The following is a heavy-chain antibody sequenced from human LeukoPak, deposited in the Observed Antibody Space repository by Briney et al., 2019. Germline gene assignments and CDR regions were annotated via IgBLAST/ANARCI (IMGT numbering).Heavy chain of an antibody. Sequence: PGGSLRLSCAASGFTFSSYGMHWVRQAPGKGLEWVAFIRYDGSNKYYADSVKGRFTISRDNSKNTVYLQMNSLRAEDTAVYYCAKDSPPVGYYDSSGYPGAFDIWGQGTMVTVSS. CDR3: AKDSPPVGYYDSSGYPGAFDI. J-gene: IGHJ3*02. CDR2: IRYDGSNK. V-gene: IGHV3-30*02. D-gene: IGHD3-22*01. CDR1: GFTFSSYG.